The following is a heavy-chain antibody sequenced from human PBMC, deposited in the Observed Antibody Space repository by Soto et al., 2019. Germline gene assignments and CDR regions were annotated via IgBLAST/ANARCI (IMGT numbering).Heavy chain of an antibody. CDR3: ARDHSSLGTDV. V-gene: IGHV3-21*01. J-gene: IGHJ6*02. Sequence: GGSLRLSCAASGFTFSSYSMNWVRQAPGKGLEWVSSISSSSSYIYYAGSVKGRFTISRDNAKNSLYLQMNSLRAEDTAVYYCARDHSSLGTDVWGQGTTVTASS. CDR1: GFTFSSYS. D-gene: IGHD6-13*01. CDR2: ISSSSSYI.